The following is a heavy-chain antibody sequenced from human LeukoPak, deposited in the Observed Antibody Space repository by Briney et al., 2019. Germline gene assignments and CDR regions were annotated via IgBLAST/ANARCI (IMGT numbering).Heavy chain of an antibody. D-gene: IGHD1-1*01. J-gene: IGHJ6*02. V-gene: IGHV4-34*01. CDR3: ARNYNLDV. CDR2: INHSGST. CDR1: GGSFSGYY. Sequence: SETLSLTCAVYGGSFSGYYWSWIRQPPGKGLEWIGEINHSGSTNYNPSLKSRVTISVDTSKNQFSLKLSSVTAADAAVYYCARNYNLDVWGQGTTVTVSS.